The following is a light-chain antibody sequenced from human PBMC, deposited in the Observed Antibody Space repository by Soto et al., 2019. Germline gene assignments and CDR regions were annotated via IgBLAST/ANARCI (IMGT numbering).Light chain of an antibody. J-gene: IGKJ4*01. CDR1: QSISSY. Sequence: DIQMTQSPSPPSASVGDRVTITCRASQSISSYLNWYQQKPGKAPKLLIYAASSLQSGVPSRFSGSGSGTDFTLTISSLQPEDFATYYCQQSYSTPLTFGGGTKVDIK. V-gene: IGKV1-39*01. CDR2: AAS. CDR3: QQSYSTPLT.